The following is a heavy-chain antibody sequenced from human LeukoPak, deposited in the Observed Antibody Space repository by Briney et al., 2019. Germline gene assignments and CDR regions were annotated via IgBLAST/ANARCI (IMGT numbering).Heavy chain of an antibody. CDR3: ARGLGRDIVVVPAPKGLYFDY. V-gene: IGHV4-34*01. Sequence: SETLSLTCAVYGGSFSGYYWSWIRQPPGKGLEWIGEINHSGSTNYNPSLKSRVTISVDTSKNQFSLKLSSVTAADTAVYYCARGLGRDIVVVPAPKGLYFDYWGQGTLVTVSS. D-gene: IGHD2-2*01. CDR2: INHSGST. J-gene: IGHJ4*02. CDR1: GGSFSGYY.